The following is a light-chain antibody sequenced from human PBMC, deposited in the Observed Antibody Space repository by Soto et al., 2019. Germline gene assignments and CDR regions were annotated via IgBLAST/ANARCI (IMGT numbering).Light chain of an antibody. CDR1: SSDVGLYNL. J-gene: IGLJ3*02. CDR3: CSYVGSSILM. Sequence: QSALTQPASVSGSPGQSITISCTGTSSDVGLYNLVSWYQQLPGKAPKLIIYEVNERPSGSSDRFSGSKSGNTASLTISGLQDEDEADYYCCSYVGSSILMFGGGTKLTVL. V-gene: IGLV2-23*02. CDR2: EVN.